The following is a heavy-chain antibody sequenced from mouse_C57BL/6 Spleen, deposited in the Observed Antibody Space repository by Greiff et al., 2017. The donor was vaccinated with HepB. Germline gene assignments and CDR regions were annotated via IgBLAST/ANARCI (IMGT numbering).Heavy chain of an antibody. Sequence: QVQLQQPGAELVRPGSSVKLSCKASGYTFTSYWMQWVKQRPIQGLEWIGNIDPSDSETHYNQKFKDKTTLTVDKSSSTAYMQLSSLTSGDSAVYYCARDYGNYLYYFDYWGQGTTLTVSS. CDR1: GYTFTSYW. CDR3: ARDYGNYLYYFDY. D-gene: IGHD2-1*01. J-gene: IGHJ2*01. CDR2: IDPSDSET. V-gene: IGHV1-52*01.